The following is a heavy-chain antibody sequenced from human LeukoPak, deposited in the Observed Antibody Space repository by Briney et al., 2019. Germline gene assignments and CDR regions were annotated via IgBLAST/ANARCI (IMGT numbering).Heavy chain of an antibody. CDR2: LSGSGDKT. Sequence: GGSLRLSCAASGFIFRTYAMSWVRQAPGKGLEWVSALSGSGDKTFYADSVKGRFTISRDNSRNTLYLQMNSLRAEDTAVYYCAKDMGFVVVPAALDYWGQGTLVTVSS. D-gene: IGHD2-2*01. J-gene: IGHJ4*02. CDR1: GFIFRTYA. V-gene: IGHV3-23*01. CDR3: AKDMGFVVVPAALDY.